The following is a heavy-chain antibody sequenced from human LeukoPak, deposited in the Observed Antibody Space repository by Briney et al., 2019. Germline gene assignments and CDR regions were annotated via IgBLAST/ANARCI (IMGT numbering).Heavy chain of an antibody. CDR1: GFPFSSYW. CDR3: TRGGVDY. V-gene: IGHV3-74*01. D-gene: IGHD3-10*01. J-gene: IGHJ4*02. CDR2: INSDGSTT. Sequence: GGPLKPPCEPSGFPFSSYWMHWVRQPPGKGLVWVSRINSDGSTTTYADSVKGRFTISRDNAKNTLYLQMNSLRDEDTAVYYCTRGGVDYWGQGTLVTVSS.